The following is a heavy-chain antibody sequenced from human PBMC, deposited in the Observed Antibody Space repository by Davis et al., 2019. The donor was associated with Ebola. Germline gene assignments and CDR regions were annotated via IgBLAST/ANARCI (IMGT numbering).Heavy chain of an antibody. Sequence: GESLKISCAASGFTFSSYAMHWVRQAPGKGLEWVAVISYDGSNKYYADSVKGRFTISRDNAKNSLYLQMNSLRDEDTAVYYCARDSEFHYYYYYGMDVWGQGTTVTVSS. J-gene: IGHJ6*02. CDR1: GFTFSSYA. CDR2: ISYDGSNK. CDR3: ARDSEFHYYYYYGMDV. D-gene: IGHD1-14*01. V-gene: IGHV3-30-3*01.